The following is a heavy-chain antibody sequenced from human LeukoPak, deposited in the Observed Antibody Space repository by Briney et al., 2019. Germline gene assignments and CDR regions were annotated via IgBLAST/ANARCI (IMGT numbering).Heavy chain of an antibody. CDR3: ARDISEGDYAWWFDP. CDR1: GYTFTSYG. V-gene: IGHV1-46*01. J-gene: IGHJ5*02. D-gene: IGHD3-16*01. Sequence: ASVKVSCKASGYTFTSYGISWVRQAPAQGLEWMGLINPSGSATRYAQSFQGRVTMTRDLSTSTDYMELSSLRSDDTAVYFCARDISEGDYAWWFDPWGQGTLVTVAS. CDR2: INPSGSAT.